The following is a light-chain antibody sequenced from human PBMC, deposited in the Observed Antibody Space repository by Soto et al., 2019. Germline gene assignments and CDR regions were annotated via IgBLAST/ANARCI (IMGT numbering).Light chain of an antibody. Sequence: DIQMTQSPSTLSASVGDRVTITCRASQSISSWLAWYQQRPGKAPKLLIYKASSLESGVPSRFSGSGSGTEFTLTISSLQPDDFATYYCQHYNSDPWTFGQGTKVDIK. CDR1: QSISSW. J-gene: IGKJ1*01. CDR3: QHYNSDPWT. CDR2: KAS. V-gene: IGKV1-5*03.